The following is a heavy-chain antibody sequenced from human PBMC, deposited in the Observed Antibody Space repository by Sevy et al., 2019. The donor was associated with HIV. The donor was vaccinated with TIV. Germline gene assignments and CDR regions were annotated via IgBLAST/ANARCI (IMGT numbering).Heavy chain of an antibody. Sequence: GALRLSCAASGFTFSSYAMHWVRQAPGKGLEWVAVISYDGSNKYYADSVKGRFTISRDNSKNTLYLQMNSLRAEDTAVYYCARALIPYCSSTSCLGGYWGQGTLVTVSS. CDR3: ARALIPYCSSTSCLGGY. D-gene: IGHD2-2*01. CDR2: ISYDGSNK. J-gene: IGHJ4*02. V-gene: IGHV3-30*04. CDR1: GFTFSSYA.